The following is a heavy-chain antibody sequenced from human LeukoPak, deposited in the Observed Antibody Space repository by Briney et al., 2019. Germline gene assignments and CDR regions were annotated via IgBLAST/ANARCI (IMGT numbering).Heavy chain of an antibody. CDR3: ASPEVAGSEGTD. V-gene: IGHV3-11*04. CDR1: GFTFSDYY. J-gene: IGHJ4*02. Sequence: GGSLRLSCAASGFTFSDYYMSWVRQAPGKGLEWVSYISSSGSTIYYADSVKGRFTISRDNAKNSLYLQMNSLRAEDTAVYYCASPEVAGSEGTDWGQGTLVTVSS. CDR2: ISSSGSTI. D-gene: IGHD6-19*01.